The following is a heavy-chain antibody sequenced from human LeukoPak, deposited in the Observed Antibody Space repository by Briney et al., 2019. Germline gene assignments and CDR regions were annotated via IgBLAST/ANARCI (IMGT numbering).Heavy chain of an antibody. CDR3: ARSRVAEQVVPAAITHY. J-gene: IGHJ4*02. V-gene: IGHV1-3*01. Sequence: ASVKVSCKASGYTFTSYAMHWVRQPPGQRLEWMGWINAGNGNTKYSQKFQGRVTITRDTSASTAYMELSSLRSEDTAVYYCARSRVAEQVVPAAITHYWGQGTLVTVSS. CDR1: GYTFTSYA. D-gene: IGHD2-2*02. CDR2: INAGNGNT.